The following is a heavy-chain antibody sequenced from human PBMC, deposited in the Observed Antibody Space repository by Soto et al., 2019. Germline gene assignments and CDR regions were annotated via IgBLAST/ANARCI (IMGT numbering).Heavy chain of an antibody. D-gene: IGHD3-3*01. Sequence: PGGSLRLSCAASGFTLSSYSMNWVRQAPGKGLEWVSSISSSSSYIYYADSVKGRFTISRDNAKNSLYLRMNSLRAEDTAVYYCATVGKIRFLEWLLPYYFDYWGQGTLVTVSS. J-gene: IGHJ4*02. V-gene: IGHV3-21*04. CDR1: GFTLSSYS. CDR3: ATVGKIRFLEWLLPYYFDY. CDR2: ISSSSSYI.